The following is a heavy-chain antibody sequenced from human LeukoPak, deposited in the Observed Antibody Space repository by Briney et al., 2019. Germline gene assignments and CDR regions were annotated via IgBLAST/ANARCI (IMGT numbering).Heavy chain of an antibody. CDR2: INHSGST. CDR1: GGSFSGYY. CDR3: ARGRGTVTRNAFDI. D-gene: IGHD4-17*01. Sequence: SETLSLTCAVYGGSFSGYYWSWIRQPPGKGLEWIGEINHSGSTNYNPSLKSRVTISVDTSKNQFSLKLSSVTAADTAVYYCARGRGTVTRNAFDIWGQGTMVTVSS. V-gene: IGHV4-34*01. J-gene: IGHJ3*02.